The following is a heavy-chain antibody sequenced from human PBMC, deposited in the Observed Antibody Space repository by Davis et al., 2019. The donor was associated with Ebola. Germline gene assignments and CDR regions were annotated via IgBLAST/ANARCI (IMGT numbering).Heavy chain of an antibody. J-gene: IGHJ2*01. CDR1: GFTFSSNS. D-gene: IGHD2-21*02. Sequence: GGSLRLSCAASGFTFSSNSMNWVRQAPGKGLEWVSFNSSSSNYIYYADSVKGRFTVSRDNAKNSLYLQMNSLRAEDTAVYYCVRDPALVVTGGGWFFGLWGRGTLVTVSS. V-gene: IGHV3-21*01. CDR3: VRDPALVVTGGGWFFGL. CDR2: NSSSSNYI.